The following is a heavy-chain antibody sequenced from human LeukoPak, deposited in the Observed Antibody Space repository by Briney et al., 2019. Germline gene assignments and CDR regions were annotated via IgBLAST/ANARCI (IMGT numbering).Heavy chain of an antibody. J-gene: IGHJ4*02. V-gene: IGHV3-30*04. CDR2: ISYDGSNK. CDR1: GFTFSSYA. Sequence: PGGSLRLSCAASGFTFSSYAMHWVRQAPGKGLEWVAVISYDGSNKYYADSVKGRFTISRDNSKNTLYLQMNSLRAEDTAVYYCARGRYYDILTGYHQKDLPLDYWGQGTLVTVSS. D-gene: IGHD3-9*01. CDR3: ARGRYYDILTGYHQKDLPLDY.